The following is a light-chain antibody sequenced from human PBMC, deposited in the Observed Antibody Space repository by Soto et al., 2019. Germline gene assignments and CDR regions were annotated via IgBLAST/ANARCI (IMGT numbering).Light chain of an antibody. Sequence: QSVLTQPPSASGTPGQGVRISCSGSKSNIGSNYVYWYQQFPGTAPKLLISRDNQRPSGVPDRFSGFKSGTSASLAISGLRSEDEAEYYCATWDDSLSGWVFGGGTKLTVL. CDR2: RDN. J-gene: IGLJ3*02. CDR1: KSNIGSNY. CDR3: ATWDDSLSGWV. V-gene: IGLV1-47*01.